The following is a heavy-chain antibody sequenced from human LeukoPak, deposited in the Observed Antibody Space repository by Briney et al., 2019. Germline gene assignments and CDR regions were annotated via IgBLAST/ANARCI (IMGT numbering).Heavy chain of an antibody. CDR2: IYSDGST. V-gene: IGHV3-66*01. CDR1: GFTFSSYS. D-gene: IGHD2-21*02. Sequence: GGSLRLSCAASGFTFSSYSMNWVRQAPGKGLERVSTIYSDGSTYYADSVKGRFTISRDNSKNTLYLQMSSLRVEDTAVYYCARGYSSRAGTTDCCPLDYWGQGILVTVSS. CDR3: ARGYSSRAGTTDCCPLDY. J-gene: IGHJ4*02.